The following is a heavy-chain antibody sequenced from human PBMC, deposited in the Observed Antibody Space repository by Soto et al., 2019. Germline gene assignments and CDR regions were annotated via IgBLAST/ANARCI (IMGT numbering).Heavy chain of an antibody. CDR3: TAPGIAVAGPTYYYYGMDV. Sequence: GGSLRLSCAACGFTFSNAWMSWVRQAPGKGLEWVGRIKSKTDGGTTDYAAPVKGRFTISRDDSKNTLYLQMNSLKTEDTAVYYCTAPGIAVAGPTYYYYGMDVWGQGTTVTVSS. CDR1: GFTFSNAW. J-gene: IGHJ6*02. V-gene: IGHV3-15*01. CDR2: IKSKTDGGTT. D-gene: IGHD6-19*01.